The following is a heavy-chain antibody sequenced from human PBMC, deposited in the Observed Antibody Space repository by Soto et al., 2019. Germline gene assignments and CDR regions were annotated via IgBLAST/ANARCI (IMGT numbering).Heavy chain of an antibody. D-gene: IGHD3-22*01. V-gene: IGHV1-69*13. CDR3: ARGYDSSGYYKHRRYYFDY. J-gene: IGHJ4*02. CDR1: GGTFSSYA. CDR2: IIPIFGTA. Sequence: SVKVSCKASGGTFSSYAISWVRQAPGQGLEWMGGIIPIFGTANYAQKFQGRVTITADESTSTAYMELSSLRSEDTAVYYCARGYDSSGYYKHRRYYFDYWGQGTLVTVSS.